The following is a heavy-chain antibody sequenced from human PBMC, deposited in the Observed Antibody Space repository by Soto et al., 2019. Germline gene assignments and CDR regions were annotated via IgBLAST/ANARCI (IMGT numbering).Heavy chain of an antibody. J-gene: IGHJ6*03. CDR2: IYYSGST. CDR3: ARVKAAAGYSSYYYYMDV. Sequence: SETLSLTCTVSGGSISSYYWSWIRQPPGKGLEWIGYIYYSGSTNYNPSLKSRVIISVDTSKNQFSLKLSSVTAADTAVYYCARVKAAAGYSSYYYYMDVWGKGTTVTVSS. V-gene: IGHV4-59*01. D-gene: IGHD6-13*01. CDR1: GGSISSYY.